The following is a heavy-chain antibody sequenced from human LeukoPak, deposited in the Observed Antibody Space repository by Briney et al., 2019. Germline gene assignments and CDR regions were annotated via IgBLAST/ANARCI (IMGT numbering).Heavy chain of an antibody. D-gene: IGHD3-16*01. V-gene: IGHV1-8*03. Sequence: ASVKVSCKASGYTFTSYDINWVRQAPGQGLEWLGWMNPNSGNTGYTQKFQGRVTITSNTSISTAYMELSSLISEDTAVYYCARFGGRAAKDDRLDYWGQGTLVTVSS. CDR3: ARFGGRAAKDDRLDY. CDR2: MNPNSGNT. J-gene: IGHJ4*02. CDR1: GYTFTSYD.